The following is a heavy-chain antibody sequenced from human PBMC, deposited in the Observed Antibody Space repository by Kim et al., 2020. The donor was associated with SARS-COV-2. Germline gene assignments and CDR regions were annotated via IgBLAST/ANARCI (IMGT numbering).Heavy chain of an antibody. Sequence: KSRVTISVDTSKNQFSLKLSSVTAADTAVYYCARVLGGNYYGSGRPHFDYWGQGTLVTVSS. J-gene: IGHJ4*02. CDR3: ARVLGGNYYGSGRPHFDY. D-gene: IGHD3-10*01. V-gene: IGHV4-34*01.